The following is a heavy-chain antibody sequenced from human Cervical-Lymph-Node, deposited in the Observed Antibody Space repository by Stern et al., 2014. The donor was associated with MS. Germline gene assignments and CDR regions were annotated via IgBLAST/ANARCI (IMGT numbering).Heavy chain of an antibody. CDR2: IYHSGNT. V-gene: IGHV4-31*03. D-gene: IGHD3-22*01. CDR1: GGSLTSGGHY. CDR3: ARGNRAFYYGDAFDM. J-gene: IGHJ3*02. Sequence: VQLLESGPGLVKPSQTLSLTCTVSGGSLTSGGHYWTWIRQYPGKGLEWIGHIYHSGNTDYNPSLKSRVSISVDTSKHQFSLRLSSMTDADTAVYYCARGNRAFYYGDAFDMWGQGTMVTVSS.